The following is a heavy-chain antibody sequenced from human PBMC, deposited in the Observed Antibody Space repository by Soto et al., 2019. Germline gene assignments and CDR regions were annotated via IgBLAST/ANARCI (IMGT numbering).Heavy chain of an antibody. CDR2: MSHDGSKT. CDR3: ARPGSGYDILTGQYFYYYHDMDV. D-gene: IGHD3-9*01. V-gene: IGHV3-30-3*01. CDR1: GFLFNTYS. Sequence: GGSLRVSCTTSGFLFNTYSMHWVRQAPGKGLEWVAVMSHDGSKTYYADSVKGRFTISRDNSKNTLYLQMNSLRTEDTAVYYCARPGSGYDILTGQYFYYYHDMDVPGQVPTVTVSS. J-gene: IGHJ6*02.